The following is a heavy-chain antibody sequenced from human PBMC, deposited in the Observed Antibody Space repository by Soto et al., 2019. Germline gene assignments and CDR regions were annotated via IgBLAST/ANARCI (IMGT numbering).Heavy chain of an antibody. CDR3: ARTLTTVTTVGWFDP. D-gene: IGHD4-17*01. CDR1: GYTFTSYG. J-gene: IGHJ5*02. V-gene: IGHV1-18*01. Sequence: ASVKVSCKASGYTFTSYGISWVRQAPGQGLEWMGWISAYNGNTNYAQKLQGRVTMTTDTSTSTAYMELRSLRSDDTAVYYCARTLTTVTTVGWFDPWGQGTLVPVSS. CDR2: ISAYNGNT.